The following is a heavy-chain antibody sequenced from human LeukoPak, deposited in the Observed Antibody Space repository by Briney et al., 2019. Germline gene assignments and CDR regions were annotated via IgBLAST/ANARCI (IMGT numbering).Heavy chain of an antibody. Sequence: GGSLRLSCAASGFTFSNYNMNWVRQAPGKGLEWVSSISATSTYIYYADSVKGRFTISRDNSKNTLYLQMNSLRAEDTAVYYCAKDHLPGIVVADRDYWGQGTLVTVSS. CDR3: AKDHLPGIVVADRDY. D-gene: IGHD6-19*01. J-gene: IGHJ4*02. V-gene: IGHV3-21*04. CDR2: ISATSTYI. CDR1: GFTFSNYN.